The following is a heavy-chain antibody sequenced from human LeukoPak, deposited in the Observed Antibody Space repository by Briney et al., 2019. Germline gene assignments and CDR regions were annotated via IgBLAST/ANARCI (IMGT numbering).Heavy chain of an antibody. J-gene: IGHJ4*02. CDR3: ARQGDFPSGFEY. CDR1: GYSFSTSW. V-gene: IGHV5-51*01. D-gene: IGHD2-21*02. Sequence: GESLKISCKGSGYSFSTSWIGWVRQMPGKGLEWIGTIYPADSDTTYSPSFEGQVTISADKSISTAYLQWSSLKASDTAIYYCARQGDFPSGFEYWGQGSLVTVSP. CDR2: IYPADSDT.